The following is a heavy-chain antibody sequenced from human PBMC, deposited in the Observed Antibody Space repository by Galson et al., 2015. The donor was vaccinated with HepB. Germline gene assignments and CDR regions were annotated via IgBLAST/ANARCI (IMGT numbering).Heavy chain of an antibody. CDR2: ISSSSSTI. CDR1: GFTFSSYS. D-gene: IGHD6-13*01. Sequence: SLRLSCAASGFTFSSYSMNWVRQAPGKGLEWVSYISSSSSTIYYADSVKGRFTISRDNAKNSLYLQMNSLRDEDTAVYYCARGGEYSSSWWYYFDYWGQGTLVTVSS. V-gene: IGHV3-48*02. CDR3: ARGGEYSSSWWYYFDY. J-gene: IGHJ4*02.